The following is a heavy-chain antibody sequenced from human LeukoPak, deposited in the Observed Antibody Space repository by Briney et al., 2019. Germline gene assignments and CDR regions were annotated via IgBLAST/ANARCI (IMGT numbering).Heavy chain of an antibody. V-gene: IGHV4-59*01. CDR1: GGSISSYY. J-gene: IGHJ4*02. CDR3: ARVDPSGYSSGWYYFDY. Sequence: SETLSLTCTVSGGSISSYYWSWIRQPPGKGLEWIGYIYYSGSTNYNPSLKSRVTISVDTSKNQFSLKLSSVTAADTAVYYCARVDPSGYSSGWYYFDYWGQGTLVTVSS. D-gene: IGHD6-19*01. CDR2: IYYSGST.